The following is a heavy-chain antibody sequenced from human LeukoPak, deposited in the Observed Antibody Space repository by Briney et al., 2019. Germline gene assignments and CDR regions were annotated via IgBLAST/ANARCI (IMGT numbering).Heavy chain of an antibody. CDR2: INGDGRNI. J-gene: IGHJ3*01. V-gene: IGHV3-74*01. D-gene: IGHD3-10*01. CDR3: AKEPTFGVRGVNDAFDV. CDR1: GFTFSSYW. Sequence: GGSLRLSCVASGFTFSSYWMHWVRQDPRKGLVWVSRINGDGRNINYADSVRGRFTISRDNAKNTLYLQMNTLRVEDTAVYYCAKEPTFGVRGVNDAFDVWGQGTMVIVSS.